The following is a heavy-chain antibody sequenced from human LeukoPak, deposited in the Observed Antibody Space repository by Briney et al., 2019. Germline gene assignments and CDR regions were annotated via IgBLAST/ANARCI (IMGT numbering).Heavy chain of an antibody. Sequence: PSETLSLTCTVSGVSISSGGYFWSWIRQPAGKGLEWIGRFYVSGSTNYNPSPQSRVTISVDTSKNQFSLKLTSVTAADTAVYYCAVGNCPTTSCYPGVAFDIWGQGTMVTVSS. CDR3: AVGNCPTTSCYPGVAFDI. CDR2: FYVSGST. V-gene: IGHV4-61*02. J-gene: IGHJ3*02. D-gene: IGHD2-2*01. CDR1: GVSISSGGYF.